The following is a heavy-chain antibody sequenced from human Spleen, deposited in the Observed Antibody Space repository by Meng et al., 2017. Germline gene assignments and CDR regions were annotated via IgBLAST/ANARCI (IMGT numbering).Heavy chain of an antibody. V-gene: IGHV4-34*01. J-gene: IGHJ4*02. Sequence: PPQRWCEGLVMPSEPLSLPCAVYGGCVRGYYWSWIRQPQGKGLEWSGEINHSGSTNYNPSLKSRVTRSVDTSKNQFSLKLSSVTAADTAVYYCARGSPSHVHSSSWYAVYWGQGTLVTVSS. CDR1: GGCVRGYY. D-gene: IGHD6-13*01. CDR3: ARGSPSHVHSSSWYAVY. CDR2: INHSGST.